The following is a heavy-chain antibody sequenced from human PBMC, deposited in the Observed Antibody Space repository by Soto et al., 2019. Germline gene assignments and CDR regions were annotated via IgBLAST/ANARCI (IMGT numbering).Heavy chain of an antibody. CDR1: GGSISSGDYY. Sequence: SETLSLTCTVSGGSISSGDYYWSWIRQPPGKGLEWIGYIYYSGSTYYNPSLKSRVTISVDTSKNQFSLKLSSVTAADTAVYYCARFSEWLHFFDYWGQRTLVPVSS. CDR2: IYYSGST. J-gene: IGHJ4*02. CDR3: ARFSEWLHFFDY. V-gene: IGHV4-30-4*01. D-gene: IGHD3-3*01.